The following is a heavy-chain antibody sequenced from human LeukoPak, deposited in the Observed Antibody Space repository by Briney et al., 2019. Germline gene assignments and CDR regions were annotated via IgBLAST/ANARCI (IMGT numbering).Heavy chain of an antibody. CDR3: ARQGRSWAYYFDY. D-gene: IGHD6-13*01. CDR2: IYYSGST. V-gene: IGHV4-61*08. CDR1: GGSISSGGYY. J-gene: IGHJ4*02. Sequence: SETLSLTCTVSGGSISSGGYYWSWIRQPPGKGLEWIGYIYYSGSTNYNPSLKSRVTISVDTSKNQFSLKLSSVTAADTAVYYCARQGRSWAYYFDYWGQGTLVTVSS.